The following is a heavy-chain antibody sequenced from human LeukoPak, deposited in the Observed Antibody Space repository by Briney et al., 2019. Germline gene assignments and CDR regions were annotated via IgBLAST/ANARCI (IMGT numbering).Heavy chain of an antibody. CDR2: ISYDDGSNK. D-gene: IGHD2-2*02. CDR1: GFTFSTYA. J-gene: IGHJ4*02. CDR3: ARESGGNTPYYFDY. Sequence: GGSLRLSCAASGFTFSTYALHWVRQAPGKGLEWVAVISYDDGSNKYYAGSVRGRFTISRDNSKNTLYLQMNSLRTEDTAVYYCARESGGNTPYYFDYWGQGTPVTVSS. V-gene: IGHV3-30*04.